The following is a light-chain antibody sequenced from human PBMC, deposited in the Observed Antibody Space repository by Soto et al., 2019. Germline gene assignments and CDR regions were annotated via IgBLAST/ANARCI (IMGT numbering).Light chain of an antibody. CDR2: GNN. Sequence: QSVLTQPPSVSGAPGQRVTISCTGSSPNIGTGYDVHWYQQLPGTAPKLLIYGNNNRPSGVPDRFSGSKSGTPASLAITGLPAEDEADYYCQSYDSSLSAWVFGGGTKLTVL. J-gene: IGLJ3*02. CDR1: SPNIGTGYD. CDR3: QSYDSSLSAWV. V-gene: IGLV1-40*01.